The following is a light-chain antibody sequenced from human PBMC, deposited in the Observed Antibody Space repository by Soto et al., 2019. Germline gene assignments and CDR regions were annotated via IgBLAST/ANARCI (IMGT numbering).Light chain of an antibody. J-gene: IGKJ1*01. CDR1: QTINSW. Sequence: DIQMTQSPSTLSASVGDRVTITCRASQTINSWLAWYQQKPGKAPKVLIFDASSLKTGVPSRFSGSGSGTEFTLTISSLQPDDFATYYCQHYNSYSEACGQGTK. CDR2: DAS. CDR3: QHYNSYSEA. V-gene: IGKV1-5*01.